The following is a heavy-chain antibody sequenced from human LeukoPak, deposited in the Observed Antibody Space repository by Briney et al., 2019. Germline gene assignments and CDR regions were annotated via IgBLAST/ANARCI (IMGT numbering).Heavy chain of an antibody. CDR3: AKDLKGFDP. CDR1: GFTFSNNA. Sequence: GGSLRLSCAATGFTFSNNAMSWVRQAPGKGLEWVSGITVSGGSTYYADSVKGRFTISRDSSKNMLYLQMNSLRVEDTAVYYCAKDLKGFDPWGQGTLVTVSS. V-gene: IGHV3-23*01. CDR2: ITVSGGST. D-gene: IGHD3-9*01. J-gene: IGHJ5*02.